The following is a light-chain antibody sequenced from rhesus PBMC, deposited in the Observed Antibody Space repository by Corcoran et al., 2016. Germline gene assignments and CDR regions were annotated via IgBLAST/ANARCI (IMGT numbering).Light chain of an antibody. CDR2: AAS. CDR1: QGISNY. CDR3: QHYYSTPYS. Sequence: DIQMTQSPSSLSASVGDRVTITCRASQGISNYLAWYQQKPGETPKLLIYAASGLQSGIPSRFSGGGSWTDFTLTISGLQSADFAPYYCQHYYSTPYSFGQVTKVAIK. V-gene: IGKV1-25*02. J-gene: IGKJ2*01.